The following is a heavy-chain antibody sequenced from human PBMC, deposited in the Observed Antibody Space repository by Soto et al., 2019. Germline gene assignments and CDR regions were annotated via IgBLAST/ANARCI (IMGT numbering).Heavy chain of an antibody. V-gene: IGHV4-61*01. CDR2: IYYSGST. J-gene: IGHJ6*02. CDR3: AREARIAAALENYGMDV. Sequence: PSETLSLTCTVSGGSVSSGSYYWSWIRQPPGKGLEWIGYIYYSGSTNYNPSLKSRVTISVDTSKNQFSLKLGSVTAADTAVYYCAREARIAAALENYGMDVWGQGTTVTVSS. CDR1: GGSVSSGSYY. D-gene: IGHD6-13*01.